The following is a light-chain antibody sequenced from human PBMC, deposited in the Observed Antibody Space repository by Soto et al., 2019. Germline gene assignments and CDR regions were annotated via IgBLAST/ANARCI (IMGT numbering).Light chain of an antibody. Sequence: DIQMTQSPSSLSASVGDRVTITCRASQSLSTYLNWYQQKPGKAPKLLIYAASSLQSGVPSRFSGSGSGTDFTLTISSLQPEDFSTYYCQKSYTTLTFGPGTKVDIK. CDR3: QKSYTTLT. V-gene: IGKV1-39*01. CDR2: AAS. J-gene: IGKJ3*01. CDR1: QSLSTY.